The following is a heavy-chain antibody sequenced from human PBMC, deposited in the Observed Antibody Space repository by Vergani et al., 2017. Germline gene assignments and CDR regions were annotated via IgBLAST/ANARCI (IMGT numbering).Heavy chain of an antibody. D-gene: IGHD3-16*01. CDR2: IYWNDDK. CDR1: GFSLSTSGVG. Sequence: QITLKESGPTLVKPTQTLTLTCTFSGFSLSTSGVGVGWIRQPPGKALEWLALIYWNDDKRDSPSLKSRLTITKDTSKNQVVLTMTNMDPVDTATYYCAHKGGYYYYYCVDVWGKGTTVTVSS. J-gene: IGHJ6*03. V-gene: IGHV2-5*01. CDR3: AHKGGYYYYYCVDV.